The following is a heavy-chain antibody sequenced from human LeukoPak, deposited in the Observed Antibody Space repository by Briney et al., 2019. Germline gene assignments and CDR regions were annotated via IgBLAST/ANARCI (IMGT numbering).Heavy chain of an antibody. J-gene: IGHJ6*03. V-gene: IGHV4-59*01. D-gene: IGHD3-22*01. CDR1: DGSINGYY. Sequence: SETLSLTCTVSDGSINGYYWSWIRQPPGKGLEWIGYIYYSGSTNYNPFLKSRVTISVDTSKNQFSLKLSSVTAADTAVYYCARAHRYYYDSSYYYYYMDVWGKGTTVTVSS. CDR2: IYYSGST. CDR3: ARAHRYYYDSSYYYYYMDV.